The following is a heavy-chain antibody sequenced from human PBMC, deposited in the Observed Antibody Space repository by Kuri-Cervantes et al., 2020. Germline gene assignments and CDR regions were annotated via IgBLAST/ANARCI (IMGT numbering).Heavy chain of an antibody. V-gene: IGHV1-8*01. D-gene: IGHD6-13*01. J-gene: IGHJ6*02. CDR2: MNPKSGNT. CDR3: ARGLPYSSSWPDYYYYGMDV. Sequence: ASVKVSCKASGDIFTSIEINWVRQATGQGLEWMAWMNPKSGNTGYAQKLQGRVTMTRDTSISTAYMELSRLRSDDTAVYYCARGLPYSSSWPDYYYYGMDVWGQGTTVTVSS. CDR1: GDIFTSIE.